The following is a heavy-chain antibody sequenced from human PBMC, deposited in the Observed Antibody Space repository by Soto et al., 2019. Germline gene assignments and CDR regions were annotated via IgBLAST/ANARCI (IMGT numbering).Heavy chain of an antibody. Sequence: QLQLQESGPGLVKPSETLSLTCTVSGGSISSSSYYWGWIRQPPGKGLEWIGSIYYSGSTYYNPSLASRVTISVDTSKNQFSLKLSSVPAADTAVYYCARREAAAGTSWFDPWGQGTLVTVSS. J-gene: IGHJ5*02. CDR2: IYYSGST. CDR3: ARREAAAGTSWFDP. CDR1: GGSISSSSYY. D-gene: IGHD6-13*01. V-gene: IGHV4-39*01.